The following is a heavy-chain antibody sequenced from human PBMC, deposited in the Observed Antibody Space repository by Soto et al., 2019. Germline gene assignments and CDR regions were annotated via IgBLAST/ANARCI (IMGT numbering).Heavy chain of an antibody. J-gene: IGHJ4*02. V-gene: IGHV3-48*03. CDR2: ISSSGSTK. D-gene: IGHD3-10*01. CDR1: GFTFSSYE. Sequence: EMQLVESGGGFIQPGGSLRLSCAASGFTFSSYEMNWVRQAPGKGLEWVSYISSSGSTKYYADSVKGRFTISRDNAKNSLYLQMNILRDEDTAVYYCARDPGQITMVRGVSDYWGQGTLVAVSS. CDR3: ARDPGQITMVRGVSDY.